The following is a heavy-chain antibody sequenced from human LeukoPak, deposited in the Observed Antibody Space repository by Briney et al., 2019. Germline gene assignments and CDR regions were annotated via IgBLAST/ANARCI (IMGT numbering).Heavy chain of an antibody. CDR3: ARGYCSSTRCSHWFDP. J-gene: IGHJ5*02. Sequence: GASVKVSCKASVYTFTSYDINWVRQATGQGLEWMGWMNPNSGNTGYAQKFQGRVTMTRNTSINTAYMELSSLTSEDTAVYYCARGYCSSTRCSHWFDPWGQGTLVTVSS. V-gene: IGHV1-8*01. D-gene: IGHD2-2*01. CDR1: VYTFTSYD. CDR2: MNPNSGNT.